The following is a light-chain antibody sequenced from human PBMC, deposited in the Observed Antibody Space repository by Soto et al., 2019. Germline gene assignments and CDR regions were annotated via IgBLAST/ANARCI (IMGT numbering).Light chain of an antibody. CDR1: SSNIGSNT. CDR2: SNT. Sequence: QSVLTQPPSASGTPGQRVTISCSGSSSNIGSNTVNWYQQLPGTPPKLLIYSNTQRPSRVPDRFSGSKSGTSASLAISGLQSEDEADYYCAAWDDRLNGYVFGTGTKVTVL. J-gene: IGLJ1*01. CDR3: AAWDDRLNGYV. V-gene: IGLV1-44*01.